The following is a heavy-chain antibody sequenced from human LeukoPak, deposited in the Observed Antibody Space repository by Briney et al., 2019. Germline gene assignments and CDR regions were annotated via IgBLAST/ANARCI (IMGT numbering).Heavy chain of an antibody. J-gene: IGHJ4*02. CDR2: IYTSGST. Sequence: SQTLSLTCTVSGGSISSGSYYWSWIRQPAGKGLEWIGRIYTSGSTNYNPSLKSRVTISVDTSKNQFSLKLSSGTAADTAVYYCARSGGIVVVVAATFDYFDYWGQGTLVTVSS. CDR1: GGSISSGSYY. D-gene: IGHD2-15*01. V-gene: IGHV4-61*02. CDR3: ARSGGIVVVVAATFDYFDY.